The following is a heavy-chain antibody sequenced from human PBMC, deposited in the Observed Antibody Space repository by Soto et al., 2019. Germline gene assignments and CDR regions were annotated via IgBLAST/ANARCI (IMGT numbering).Heavy chain of an antibody. D-gene: IGHD2-15*01. Sequence: ASVKVSCKASGYTFTSYGISWVRQAPGQGLEWMGWISAYNGNTNYAQKLQGRVTMTTDTSTSTAYMELRSLRSDDTAVYYCETEPLGSSSGGSCLQNWFDPWGQ. CDR3: ETEPLGSSSGGSCLQNWFDP. CDR2: ISAYNGNT. V-gene: IGHV1-18*01. J-gene: IGHJ5*02. CDR1: GYTFTSYG.